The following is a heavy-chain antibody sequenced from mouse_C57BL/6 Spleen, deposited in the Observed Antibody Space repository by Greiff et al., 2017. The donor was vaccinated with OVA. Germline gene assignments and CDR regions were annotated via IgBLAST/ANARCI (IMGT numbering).Heavy chain of an antibody. D-gene: IGHD1-1*01. V-gene: IGHV3-6*01. CDR2: ISYDGSN. J-gene: IGHJ1*03. Sequence: EVKLQESGPGLVKPSQSLSLTCSVTGYSITSGYYWNWIRQFPGNKLEWMGYISYDGSNNYNPSLKNRISITRDTSKNQFFLKLNSVTTEDTATYYCARAITTVVATDWYFDVWGTGTTVTVSS. CDR1: GYSITSGYY. CDR3: ARAITTVVATDWYFDV.